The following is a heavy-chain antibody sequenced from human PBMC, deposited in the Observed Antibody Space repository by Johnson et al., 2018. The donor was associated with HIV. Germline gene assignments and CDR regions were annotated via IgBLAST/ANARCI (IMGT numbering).Heavy chain of an antibody. Sequence: QVQLVESGGGVVQPGRSLRLSCAASGFTFSSYGMHWVRQAPGKGLEWVAVTSYDGSNKYYADSVKGRFTISRDNSKNTLYLQMNSLRAEDTAVYYCAKVGGTTILRDAFDIWGQGTMVTVSS. V-gene: IGHV3-30*18. CDR1: GFTFSSYG. CDR2: TSYDGSNK. CDR3: AKVGGTTILRDAFDI. D-gene: IGHD1-1*01. J-gene: IGHJ3*02.